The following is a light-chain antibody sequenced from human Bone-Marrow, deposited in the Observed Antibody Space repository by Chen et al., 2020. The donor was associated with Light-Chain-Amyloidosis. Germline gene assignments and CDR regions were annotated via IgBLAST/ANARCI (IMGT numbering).Light chain of an antibody. CDR2: DDS. CDR1: NIGSTS. Sequence: SYVLTQPSSVSVAPGQTATIACGGNNIGSTSVHWYQQTPGQAPLLVVYDDSDRPSGIPERLSGSNSGNTATLTSGRVEAGDEADYYCQVWERSSDRPVFGGGTKLTVL. V-gene: IGLV3-21*02. J-gene: IGLJ3*02. CDR3: QVWERSSDRPV.